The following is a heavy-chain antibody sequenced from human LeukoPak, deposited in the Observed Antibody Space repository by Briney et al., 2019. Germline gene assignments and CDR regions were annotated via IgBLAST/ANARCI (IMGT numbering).Heavy chain of an antibody. CDR3: ARPAATGYYFDY. J-gene: IGHJ4*02. V-gene: IGHV4-38-2*01. Sequence: PSVTLSLTCAVSGYSISSGYYWGWIRRPPGKGLEWIGSIYHSGSTYYNPSLKSRVTISVDTSKNQFSLKLSSVTAADTAVYYCARPAATGYYFDYWGQGTLVTVSS. CDR2: IYHSGST. D-gene: IGHD2-15*01. CDR1: GYSISSGYY.